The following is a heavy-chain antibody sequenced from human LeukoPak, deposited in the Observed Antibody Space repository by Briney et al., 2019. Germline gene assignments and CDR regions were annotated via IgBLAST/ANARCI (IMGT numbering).Heavy chain of an antibody. CDR3: ARSDYGDRGFDY. D-gene: IGHD4-17*01. V-gene: IGHV3-21*01. Sequence: GGSLRLSCAASGFTFSSYSMNWVRQAPGKGLEWVSSISSSSSYIYYADSVKGRFTISRDNAKNSLYLQMNSLRAEDTAVYYCARSDYGDRGFDYWGQGTLVTVSS. CDR1: GFTFSSYS. CDR2: ISSSSSYI. J-gene: IGHJ4*02.